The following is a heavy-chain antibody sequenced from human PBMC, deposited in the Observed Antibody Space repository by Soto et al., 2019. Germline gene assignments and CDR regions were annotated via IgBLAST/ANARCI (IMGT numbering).Heavy chain of an antibody. CDR1: GGTFSSYS. CDR3: ARSGGNYCSSTSCYYYYYGMDV. Sequence: SVKVYCKAAGGTFSSYSIGWVRQAPGQGLEWMGGIIPIFGTANYAQKFQGRATITADESTSTAYMELSSLRSEDTAVYYCARSGGNYCSSTSCYYYYYGMDVWGQGTTVTVSS. D-gene: IGHD2-2*01. V-gene: IGHV1-69*13. J-gene: IGHJ6*02. CDR2: IIPIFGTA.